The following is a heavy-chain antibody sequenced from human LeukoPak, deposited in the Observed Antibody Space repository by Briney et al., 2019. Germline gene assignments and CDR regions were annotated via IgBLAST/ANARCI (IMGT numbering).Heavy chain of an antibody. Sequence: GGSLRLSCAASGLTFSSYAMTWVRQAPGKGLEWVSAISASGGCTYYADSVKGRFTISRDNSKNTLYLQMNSLRAEDTAVYYCAKGYGGNWEFFDYWGQGTLVTVSS. CDR2: ISASGGCT. CDR3: AKGYGGNWEFFDY. D-gene: IGHD4-23*01. CDR1: GLTFSSYA. V-gene: IGHV3-23*01. J-gene: IGHJ4*02.